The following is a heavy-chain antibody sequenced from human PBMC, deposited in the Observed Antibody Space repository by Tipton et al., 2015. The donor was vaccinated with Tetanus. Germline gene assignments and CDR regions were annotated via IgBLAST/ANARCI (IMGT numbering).Heavy chain of an antibody. D-gene: IGHD6-13*01. CDR3: ARGFGSNWYYFDY. Sequence: QLVQSGAEVKKPGESLKISCKVSGYNFTIYWIGWVRQMPGKGLEWMGIIYPGDSNTRYSPSFQGQVTISADRSISTANLQWSSLKASDTAVYHCARGFGSNWYYFDYWGQGTLVTVSS. CDR2: IYPGDSNT. V-gene: IGHV5-51*01. J-gene: IGHJ4*02. CDR1: GYNFTIYW.